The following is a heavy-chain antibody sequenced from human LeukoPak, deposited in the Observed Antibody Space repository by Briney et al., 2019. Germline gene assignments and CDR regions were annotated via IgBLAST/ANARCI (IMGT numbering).Heavy chain of an antibody. D-gene: IGHD2-15*01. CDR1: GYSISSGYY. J-gene: IGHJ4*02. CDR2: IYHGGST. V-gene: IGHV4-38-2*01. Sequence: SETLSLTCAVSGYSISSGYYWGWIRQPPGRGREWMGGIYHGGSTYYNPSLKSRVTISVDTSKNQFSLKLSSVTAADTAVYYCARGYCSGGSCRGYFDYWGQGTLVTVSS. CDR3: ARGYCSGGSCRGYFDY.